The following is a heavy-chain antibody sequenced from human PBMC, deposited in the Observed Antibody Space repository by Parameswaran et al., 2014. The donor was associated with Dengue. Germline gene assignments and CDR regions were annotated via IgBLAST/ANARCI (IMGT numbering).Heavy chain of an antibody. CDR3: ARAFDY. CDR2: IYYSGST. Sequence: PGKGLEWIGSIYYSGSTYYNPSLKSRVTISVDTSKNQFSLKLSSVTAADTAVYYCARAFDYWGQGTWSPSPQ. V-gene: IGHV4-39*01. J-gene: IGHJ4*02.